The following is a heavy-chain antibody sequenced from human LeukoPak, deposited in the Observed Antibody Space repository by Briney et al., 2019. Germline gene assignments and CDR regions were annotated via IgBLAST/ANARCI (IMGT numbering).Heavy chain of an antibody. CDR1: GFTFSNHG. V-gene: IGHV3-33*01. CDR3: ARDRSSTHLNF. J-gene: IGHJ4*02. D-gene: IGHD2-2*01. Sequence: GGSLRLSCAASGFTFSNHGMHWVRQAPGKGLEWVAVIWYDGTNKYYADSVKSRFTISRDNSKNTLYLQMNSLRAEDTAVYYCARDRSSTHLNFWGQGTLVTVSS. CDR2: IWYDGTNK.